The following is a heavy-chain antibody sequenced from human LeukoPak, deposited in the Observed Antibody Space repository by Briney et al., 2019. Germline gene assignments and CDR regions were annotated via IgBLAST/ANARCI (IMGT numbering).Heavy chain of an antibody. J-gene: IGHJ4*02. CDR3: ARQEWIQVWFAVDY. Sequence: PGRSLRLSCAASGFTFSSYGMHWVRQAPGKGLEWVAVISYDGSNKYYADSVKGRFTISRDNSKNTLYQQMNCPRAEDTAVYYCARQEWIQVWFAVDYWGQGTLVTVSS. D-gene: IGHD5-18*01. CDR2: ISYDGSNK. CDR1: GFTFSSYG. V-gene: IGHV3-30*03.